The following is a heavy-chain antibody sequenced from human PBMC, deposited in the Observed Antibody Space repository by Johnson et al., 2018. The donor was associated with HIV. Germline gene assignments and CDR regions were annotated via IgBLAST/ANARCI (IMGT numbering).Heavy chain of an antibody. J-gene: IGHJ3*01. D-gene: IGHD1-26*01. V-gene: IGHV3-66*02. CDR1: SNY. CDR2: IYSGGST. CDR3: TRGSFTDDAFDV. Sequence: VQLVESGGGVVQPGKSLTLSCVGSSNYKSWVRQAPGKGLEWVSVIYSGGSTYYADSVKGRFTISRDTSKNMLYLQMNSLRPEDTAVYYCTRGSFTDDAFDVWGLGTMVTVSS.